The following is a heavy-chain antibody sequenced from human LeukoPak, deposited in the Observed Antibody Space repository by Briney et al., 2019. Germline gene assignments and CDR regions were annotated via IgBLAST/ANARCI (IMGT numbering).Heavy chain of an antibody. CDR3: AKNCYASTGYDY. CDR1: GFIFNSNA. CDR2: ISETGGGT. Sequence: GGSLRLSCAASGFIFNSNAMTWVRQAPGKGLEWVSAISETGGGTYYADSVKGRFTISRDNSRNTLYLQMNSLRAEDTALYYCAKNCYASTGYDYWGQGTLVTVSS. J-gene: IGHJ4*02. V-gene: IGHV3-23*01. D-gene: IGHD3-22*01.